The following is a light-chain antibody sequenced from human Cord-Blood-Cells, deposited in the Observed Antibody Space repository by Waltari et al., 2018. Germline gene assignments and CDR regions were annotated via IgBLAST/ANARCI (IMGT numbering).Light chain of an antibody. V-gene: IGLV2-14*01. J-gene: IGLJ2*01. Sequence: QSALTQPASVSGSPGQSITIPCTGTSSDVGGYNYVSWYQQHPGKAPKLIIFDVSNRPSGISKRFSGSKSGNTASLTISGLQADDEADYYCSSYTSSSTLVVFGGGTKLTVL. CDR1: SSDVGGYNY. CDR3: SSYTSSSTLVV. CDR2: DVS.